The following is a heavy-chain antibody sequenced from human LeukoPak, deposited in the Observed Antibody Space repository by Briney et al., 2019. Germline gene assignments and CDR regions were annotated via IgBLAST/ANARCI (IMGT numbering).Heavy chain of an antibody. J-gene: IGHJ4*02. CDR3: AKDTNRYGSGSYDY. CDR2: IYSGGST. D-gene: IGHD3-10*01. V-gene: IGHV3-53*01. CDR1: GFTVSSNY. Sequence: TGGSLRLSCAASGFTVSSNYMSWVRQAPGKGLEWVSVIYSGGSTYYADSVKGRFTISRDNSKNTLYLQMNSLRAEDTAVYYCAKDTNRYGSGSYDYWGQGTLVTVSS.